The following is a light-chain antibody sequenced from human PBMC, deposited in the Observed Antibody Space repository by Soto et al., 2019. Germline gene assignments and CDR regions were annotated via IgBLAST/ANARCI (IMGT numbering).Light chain of an antibody. CDR2: DLN. CDR3: SSYTSSSTVI. CDR1: NSDLGGSNY. V-gene: IGLV2-14*03. J-gene: IGLJ2*01. Sequence: QSALTQPASVSGSPGQSITISCTGSNSDLGGSNYVSWYQQRPGKAPKLMIYDLNSRPSGVSNRFSGSKSGNTASLTISGLQAEDEAHYHCSSYTSSSTVIFGGGTKLTVL.